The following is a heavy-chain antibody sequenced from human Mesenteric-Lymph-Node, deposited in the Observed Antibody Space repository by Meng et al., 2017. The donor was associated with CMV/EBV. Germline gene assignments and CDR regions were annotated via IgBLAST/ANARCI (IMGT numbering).Heavy chain of an antibody. J-gene: IGHJ4*02. V-gene: IGHV3-66*01. D-gene: IGHD2-21*01. CDR3: ARGDTLDY. CDR1: GFTVSSNS. CDR2: IDSGSHT. Sequence: SLSLSCAASGFTVSSNSMPWDRQAPGRGLEWVSVIDSGSHTYYADSVKGRFTISRDNSKNTLYLQMNSLRAEDTAVYYCARGDTLDYWGQGTLVTVSS.